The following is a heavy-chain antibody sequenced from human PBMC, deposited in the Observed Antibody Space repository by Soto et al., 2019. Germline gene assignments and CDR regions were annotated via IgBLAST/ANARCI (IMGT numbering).Heavy chain of an antibody. CDR2: ISYDGSNK. D-gene: IGHD3-10*01. Sequence: GGSLRLSCAASGFTFSSYGMHWVRQAPGKGLEWVAVISYDGSNKYYADSVKGRFTISRDNSKNTLYLQMNSLRAEDTAVYYCARRPRTMVRGVIEDYWGQGTLVTVSS. J-gene: IGHJ4*02. CDR3: ARRPRTMVRGVIEDY. CDR1: GFTFSSYG. V-gene: IGHV3-30*03.